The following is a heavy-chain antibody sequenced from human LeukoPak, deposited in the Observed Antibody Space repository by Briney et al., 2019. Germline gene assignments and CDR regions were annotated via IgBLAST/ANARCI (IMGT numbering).Heavy chain of an antibody. V-gene: IGHV1-18*01. J-gene: IGHJ4*02. D-gene: IGHD1-26*01. CDR3: ARGTSYPYYFDY. CDR2: ISAYNGDT. CDR1: GGTFSSYA. Sequence: ASVKVSCKASGGTFSSYAISWVRQAPGQGLEWMGWISAYNGDTNYAQKLQGRVTMTTDTSTSTVYMELRSLRSDDTAVYYCARGTSYPYYFDYWGQGTLVTVSS.